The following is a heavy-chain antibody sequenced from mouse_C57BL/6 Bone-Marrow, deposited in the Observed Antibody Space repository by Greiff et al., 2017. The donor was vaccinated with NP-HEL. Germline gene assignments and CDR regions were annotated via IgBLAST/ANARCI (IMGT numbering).Heavy chain of an antibody. Sequence: QVQLKESDAELVKPGASVKISCKASGYTFTDHTIHWMKQRPEQGLERIGDIYPRDGSTKSKEKFKGKATVTADQASSKAYMQLNSLTSEDSAVYFCARGEYDPDYWGQGTTLTVSS. J-gene: IGHJ2*01. CDR2: IYPRDGST. V-gene: IGHV1-78*01. D-gene: IGHD2-10*02. CDR3: ARGEYDPDY. CDR1: GYTFTDHT.